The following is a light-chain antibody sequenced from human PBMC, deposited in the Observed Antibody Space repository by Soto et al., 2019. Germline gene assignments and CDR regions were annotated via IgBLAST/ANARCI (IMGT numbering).Light chain of an antibody. Sequence: EIVLTQSPGTLSLSPGERATFSCRASQSVSSSYLAWYQQNPGQAPRLLIYGASRRATGIPDRFSGSGSGTDFTLTISRLEPEDFAVYFCQQCGTSSWTFGQGTKV. CDR2: GAS. J-gene: IGKJ1*01. CDR3: QQCGTSSWT. CDR1: QSVSSSY. V-gene: IGKV3-20*01.